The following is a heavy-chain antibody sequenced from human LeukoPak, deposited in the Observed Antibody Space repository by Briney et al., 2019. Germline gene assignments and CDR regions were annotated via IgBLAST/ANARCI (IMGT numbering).Heavy chain of an antibody. CDR3: ARDRIGKYSIDY. V-gene: IGHV3-33*08. CDR1: GFTFSNFG. CDR2: ISDNGRRT. Sequence: GGSLRLSCAASGFTFSNFGLNWVRQAPGKGLEWVAFISDNGRRTYYLESVKGLFTISRDDSKNTLYLQMNSLRVEDTAVCYCARDRIGKYSIDYWGQGTLVTVSS. D-gene: IGHD2-15*01. J-gene: IGHJ4*02.